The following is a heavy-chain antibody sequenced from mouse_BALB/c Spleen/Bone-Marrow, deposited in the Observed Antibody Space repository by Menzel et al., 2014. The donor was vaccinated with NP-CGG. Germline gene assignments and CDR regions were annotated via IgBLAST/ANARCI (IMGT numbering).Heavy chain of an antibody. Sequence: VQLKESGAELVKPGASVKLSCTASGFNIKDTYMHWVKQRPEQGLEWIGRIDPVNGNTKYDPKFQGKATITADTSSNTAYLQLSSLTSEDTAVYYCAGFGITKEEGYYYAMDYWGQGTSVTVSS. V-gene: IGHV14-3*02. CDR1: GFNIKDTY. D-gene: IGHD2-4*01. CDR3: AGFGITKEEGYYYAMDY. J-gene: IGHJ4*01. CDR2: IDPVNGNT.